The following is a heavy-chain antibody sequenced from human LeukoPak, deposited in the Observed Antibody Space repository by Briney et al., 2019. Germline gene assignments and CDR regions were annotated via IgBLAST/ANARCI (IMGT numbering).Heavy chain of an antibody. CDR3: ARRYCSGGSCYHNYDYGMDV. D-gene: IGHD2-15*01. CDR1: GGIFSSYA. J-gene: IGHJ6*02. Sequence: SVKVSRKASGGIFSSYAINWVRQAPGQGLEWMGRIIPMVGIVNYAQKFQGRVTITADKSTSTAYMELSSLRSEDTAVYYCARRYCSGGSCYHNYDYGMDVWGQGTTVTVSS. CDR2: IIPMVGIV. V-gene: IGHV1-69*04.